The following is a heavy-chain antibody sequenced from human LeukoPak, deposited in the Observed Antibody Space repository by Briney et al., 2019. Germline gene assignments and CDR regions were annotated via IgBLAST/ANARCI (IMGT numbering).Heavy chain of an antibody. CDR2: IYYSGST. CDR1: GGSISSYY. V-gene: IGHV4-59*08. J-gene: IGHJ4*02. D-gene: IGHD2-15*01. CDR3: ARHPYWVYYFDY. Sequence: SSETLSLTCTVSGGSISSYYWSWIRQPPGKGLEWIGYIYYSGSTNYNPSLKSRVTISVDTSKNQFSLKLSSVTAADTAVYYCARHPYWVYYFDYWGQGTLVTVSS.